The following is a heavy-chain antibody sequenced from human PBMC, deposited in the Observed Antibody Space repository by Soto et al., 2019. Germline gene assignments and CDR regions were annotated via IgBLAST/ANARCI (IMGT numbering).Heavy chain of an antibody. J-gene: IGHJ5*02. Sequence: GGSLRLSCAASGFTFSSYGMHWVRQAPGKGLEWVAVISYDGSNKYYADSVKGRFTISRDNSKNTLYLQMNSLRAEDTAVYYCAKARFLEWLGPNWFDPWGQGTLVTVSS. D-gene: IGHD3-3*01. CDR2: ISYDGSNK. V-gene: IGHV3-30*18. CDR1: GFTFSSYG. CDR3: AKARFLEWLGPNWFDP.